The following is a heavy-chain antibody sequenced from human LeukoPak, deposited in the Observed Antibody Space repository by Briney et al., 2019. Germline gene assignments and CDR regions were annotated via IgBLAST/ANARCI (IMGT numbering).Heavy chain of an antibody. CDR2: ISAYNGNR. Sequence: ASVKVSCEASGYAFTRYGISWVRQAPGQGLEWMGWISAYNGNRNSAQKFQGRVTMTTDTSTSTVYMELRSLRSDDTAVYYCARDGGGDPWGYFDCWGQGTLVTVSS. D-gene: IGHD2-21*02. J-gene: IGHJ4*02. V-gene: IGHV1-18*01. CDR1: GYAFTRYG. CDR3: ARDGGGDPWGYFDC.